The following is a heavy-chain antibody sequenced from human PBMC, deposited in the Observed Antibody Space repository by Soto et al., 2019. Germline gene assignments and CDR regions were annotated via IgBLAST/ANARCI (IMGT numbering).Heavy chain of an antibody. Sequence: GGSLRLSCAASGFTVSSTYMNWVRQAPGRGLEWVSVIYSGGSTYYADSVRGRFTISRDTSKNTLYLQMNSLRAEDTAVYYCARQPGGFATALDVWGQVTPVSVS. V-gene: IGHV3-53*01. J-gene: IGHJ6*02. CDR1: GFTVSSTY. CDR2: IYSGGST. D-gene: IGHD2-8*02. CDR3: ARQPGGFATALDV.